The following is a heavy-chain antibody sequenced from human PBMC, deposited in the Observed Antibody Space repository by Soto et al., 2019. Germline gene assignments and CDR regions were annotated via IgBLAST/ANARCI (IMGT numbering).Heavy chain of an antibody. J-gene: IGHJ4*02. CDR3: AGEKGGTSGIDF. D-gene: IGHD3-10*01. CDR2: MNPNSGNT. V-gene: IGHV1-8*01. Sequence: QAQLVQSWAEVKKPGASVKVSCKASGYTFTGYDINWVRQATGQGLEWMGWMNPNSGNTGYAQNFQGRVTMTRDNSITTAYMELTSLRDDDSAVYYWAGEKGGTSGIDFWGQGTLVTVSS. CDR1: GYTFTGYD.